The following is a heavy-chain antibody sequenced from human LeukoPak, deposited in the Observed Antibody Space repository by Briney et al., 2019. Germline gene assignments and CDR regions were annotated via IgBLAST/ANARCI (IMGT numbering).Heavy chain of an antibody. CDR1: GYTFTSYA. Sequence: ASVKVSCKASGYTFTSYAMNWVRQAPGQGLEWMGWINTNTGNPTYAQGFTGRFVFSLDTSVSTAYLQISSLKAEDTAVYYCARDAEYYYGSGSYHMPLMYFDLWGRGTLVTVSS. D-gene: IGHD3-10*01. CDR2: INTNTGNP. CDR3: ARDAEYYYGSGSYHMPLMYFDL. J-gene: IGHJ2*01. V-gene: IGHV7-4-1*02.